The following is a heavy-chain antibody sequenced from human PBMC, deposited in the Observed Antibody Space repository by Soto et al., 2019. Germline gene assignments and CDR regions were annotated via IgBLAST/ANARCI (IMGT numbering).Heavy chain of an antibody. D-gene: IGHD6-19*01. CDR3: TSHDTAVAGTVDY. CDR2: IRSKANSYAT. Sequence: GGSLRLSCAASGFTFSGSAMHWVRQASGKGLEWVGRIRSKANSYATAYAASVKGRFTISRDDSKNTAYLQMNSLKTEDTAVYYCTSHDTAVAGTVDYCAQGTLVTVSS. CDR1: GFTFSGSA. V-gene: IGHV3-73*01. J-gene: IGHJ4*02.